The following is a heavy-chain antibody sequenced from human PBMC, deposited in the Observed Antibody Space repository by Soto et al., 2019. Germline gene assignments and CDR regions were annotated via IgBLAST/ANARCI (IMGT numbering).Heavy chain of an antibody. J-gene: IGHJ4*02. Sequence: SETLSLTCTVSGGSISSSSYYWGWIRQPPGKGLEWIGSIYYSGSTYYNPSLKSRVTISVDTSKTQFSLKLSSVTAADTAVYYCATASWGSGWYFHDYWGQGTLVTVSS. D-gene: IGHD6-19*01. CDR1: GGSISSSSYY. CDR3: ATASWGSGWYFHDY. CDR2: IYYSGST. V-gene: IGHV4-39*01.